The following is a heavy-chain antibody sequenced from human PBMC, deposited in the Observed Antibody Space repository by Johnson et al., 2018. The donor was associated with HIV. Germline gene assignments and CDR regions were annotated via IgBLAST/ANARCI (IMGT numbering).Heavy chain of an antibody. CDR1: GFTFDDYA. CDR2: ISWNSGSI. J-gene: IGHJ3*02. V-gene: IGHV3-9*01. D-gene: IGHD6-6*01. CDR3: AKDRVIAARRDAFDI. Sequence: VQLVESGGGLVQPGRSLRLSCAASGFTFDDYAMQWVRQAPGKGLEWVSGISWNSGSIGYADSVKGRFTISRDNAKNSLYLQMNSLRAEDTALYYCAKDRVIAARRDAFDISGQGTMVTVSS.